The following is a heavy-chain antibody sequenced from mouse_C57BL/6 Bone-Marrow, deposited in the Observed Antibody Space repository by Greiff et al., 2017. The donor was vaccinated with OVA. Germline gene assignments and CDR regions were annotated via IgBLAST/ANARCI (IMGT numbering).Heavy chain of an antibody. J-gene: IGHJ1*03. V-gene: IGHV5-17*01. Sequence: EVQGVESGGGLVKPGGSLKLSCAASGFTFSDYGMHWVRQAPEKGLEWVAYISSGSSTIYYADTVKGRFTISRDNAKNTLFLQMTSLRSEDTAMYYCAIRYDCYYTTEYFDVWGTGTTVTVSS. CDR3: AIRYDCYYTTEYFDV. CDR2: ISSGSSTI. D-gene: IGHD2-3*01. CDR1: GFTFSDYG.